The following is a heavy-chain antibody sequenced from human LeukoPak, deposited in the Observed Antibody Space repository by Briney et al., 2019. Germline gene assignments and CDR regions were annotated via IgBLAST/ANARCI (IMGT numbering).Heavy chain of an antibody. CDR3: ARDPSLWFGAFYYMDV. V-gene: IGHV3-30*04. CDR1: GFTFTSYT. J-gene: IGHJ6*03. Sequence: GTSLRLSCAASGFTFTSYTIHWVRQAPGKGLEWVAVISYDGSNKYYADSVKGRFTISRDNSKNTLYLQMNSLRTEDTAVYSCARDPSLWFGAFYYMDVWGKGTTVTVSS. CDR2: ISYDGSNK. D-gene: IGHD3-10*01.